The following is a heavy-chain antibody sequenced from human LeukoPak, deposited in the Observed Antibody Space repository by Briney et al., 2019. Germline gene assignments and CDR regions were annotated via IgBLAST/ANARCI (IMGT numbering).Heavy chain of an antibody. D-gene: IGHD2-2*02. CDR2: ISAYNGNT. Sequence: GASVKVSCKASGYTFTSYGISWVRQAPGQGLEWMGWISAYNGNTNYAQKLQGRVTMTTDTSTSTAYMELRSLRSDDTAVYYCARDTDWDIVVVPAAIDYMDVWGKGTTVTVSS. J-gene: IGHJ6*03. CDR3: ARDTDWDIVVVPAAIDYMDV. CDR1: GYTFTSYG. V-gene: IGHV1-18*01.